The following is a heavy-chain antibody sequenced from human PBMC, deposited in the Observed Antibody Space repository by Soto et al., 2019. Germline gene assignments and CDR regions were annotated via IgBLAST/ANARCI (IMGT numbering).Heavy chain of an antibody. J-gene: IGHJ3*02. D-gene: IGHD3-22*01. V-gene: IGHV1-69*13. CDR1: GGTFSSYA. Sequence: SVKVSCKASGGTFSSYAISWVRQAPGQGLEWMGGIIPIFGTANYAQKFQGRVTITADESTSTAYMELSSLRSEDTAVYYCARVRGIMMIVVANNGAFDIWGQGTMVTVAS. CDR2: IIPIFGTA. CDR3: ARVRGIMMIVVANNGAFDI.